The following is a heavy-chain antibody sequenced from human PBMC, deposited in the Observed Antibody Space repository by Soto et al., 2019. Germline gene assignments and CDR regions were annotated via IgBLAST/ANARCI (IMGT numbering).Heavy chain of an antibody. J-gene: IGHJ3*02. D-gene: IGHD2-8*01. V-gene: IGHV4-59*01. CDR2: IYYSGST. Sequence: PSETLSLTCTVSGGSISSYYWSWIRQPPGKGLEWIGYIYYSGSTNYNPSLKSRVTISVDTSKNQFSLKLSSVTAADTAVYYCARLGYGTNGVCYTPGSFDIWGQGTMVTVAS. CDR3: ARLGYGTNGVCYTPGSFDI. CDR1: GGSISSYY.